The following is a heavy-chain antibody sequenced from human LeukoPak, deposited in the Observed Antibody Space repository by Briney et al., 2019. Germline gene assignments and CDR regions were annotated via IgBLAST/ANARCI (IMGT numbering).Heavy chain of an antibody. Sequence: SVKVSCKASGGTFSSYAISWVRQAPGQGLEWMGGIIPIFGTANYAQKFQGRVTITTDESTSTAYMELSSLRSEDTAVYYCARDGEIMIFGVVTPNWFDPWGQGTLVTVSS. CDR2: IIPIFGTA. CDR3: ARDGEIMIFGVVTPNWFDP. V-gene: IGHV1-69*05. CDR1: GGTFSSYA. J-gene: IGHJ5*02. D-gene: IGHD3-3*01.